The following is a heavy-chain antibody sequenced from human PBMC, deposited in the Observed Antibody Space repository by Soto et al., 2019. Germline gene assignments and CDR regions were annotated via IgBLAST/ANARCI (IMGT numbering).Heavy chain of an antibody. D-gene: IGHD3-10*01. Sequence: GGSLRLSCAASGFTFSSYGMHWVRQAPGKGLEWVAVISYDGSNKYYADSVKGRFTISRDNSKNTLYLQMNSLRAEDTAVYYCAKLTSYYYGSGSPGGDYWGQGTLVTVSS. J-gene: IGHJ4*02. CDR3: AKLTSYYYGSGSPGGDY. CDR2: ISYDGSNK. V-gene: IGHV3-30*18. CDR1: GFTFSSYG.